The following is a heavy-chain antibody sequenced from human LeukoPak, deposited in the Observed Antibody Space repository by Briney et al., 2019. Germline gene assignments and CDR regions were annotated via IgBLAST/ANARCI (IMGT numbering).Heavy chain of an antibody. CDR1: GGSIRNYY. Sequence: SETLSLTCSVSGGSIRNYYWTWIRQPPGKGLEWIGHVSNSGNTKYNPSLKSRVTISIDTSKNQFSLKLSSVTAADTAVYYCARHTTVNSGYFDLWGRATLVTVSS. CDR3: ARHTTVNSGYFDL. CDR2: VSNSGNT. D-gene: IGHD4-17*01. V-gene: IGHV4-59*08. J-gene: IGHJ2*01.